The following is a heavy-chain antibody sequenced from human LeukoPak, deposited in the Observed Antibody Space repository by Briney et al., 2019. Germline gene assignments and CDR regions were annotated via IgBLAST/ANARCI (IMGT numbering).Heavy chain of an antibody. D-gene: IGHD3-22*01. V-gene: IGHV4-59*01. J-gene: IGHJ5*02. CDR3: ARVFDDYYDSSADPPLWFDP. CDR1: GGSISSYF. Sequence: SSETLSLTCTVSGGSISSYFWSWIRQPPGMGLEWIGYVYYSGSHNYNPSLKSRVTISVDTSKNQFSLRLRSVTAADKAVYYCARVFDDYYDSSADPPLWFDPWGEGTLVSVSS. CDR2: VYYSGSH.